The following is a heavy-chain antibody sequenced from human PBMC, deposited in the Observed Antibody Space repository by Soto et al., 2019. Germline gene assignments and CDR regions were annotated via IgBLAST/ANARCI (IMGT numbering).Heavy chain of an antibody. Sequence: PWVSLRLSFAVSGFTFANHCMHWVRQAPGKGLEWVSRMNSDGSTTDYADSVKGRFTVSRDNAKNTLYLQMNSLRAEDTAVYYCATAEVDYWGPGTLVTVSS. CDR2: MNSDGSTT. CDR3: ATAEVDY. CDR1: GFTFANHC. V-gene: IGHV3-74*01. J-gene: IGHJ4*02.